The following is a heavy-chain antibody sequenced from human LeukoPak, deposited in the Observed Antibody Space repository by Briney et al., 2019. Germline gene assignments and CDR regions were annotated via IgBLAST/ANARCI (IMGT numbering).Heavy chain of an antibody. D-gene: IGHD3-22*01. V-gene: IGHV4-38-2*02. CDR1: GYSISSGYY. J-gene: IGHJ4*02. CDR2: IYHSGST. Sequence: SETLSLTCTVSGYSISSGYYWGWIRQPPGKGLEWIGSIYHSGSTYYNPSLKSRVTISVDTSKNQFSLKLSSVTAADTAVYYCARGRGYYDSSGSYGYWGQGTLVTVSS. CDR3: ARGRGYYDSSGSYGY.